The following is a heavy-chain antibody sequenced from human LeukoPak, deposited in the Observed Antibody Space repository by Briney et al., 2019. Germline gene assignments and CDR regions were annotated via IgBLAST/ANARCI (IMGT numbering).Heavy chain of an antibody. Sequence: PGRSLRLSCAASEFPFSNYDMHWVRQAPGKGLEWVAIISYDGSNKFYADSVRGRFTISRDNSKNTLYLQMNSLRAEDTAVYYCAKDLLGSSSWYGVDPWGQGTLVTVSS. CDR2: ISYDGSNK. D-gene: IGHD6-13*01. CDR3: AKDLLGSSSWYGVDP. V-gene: IGHV3-30*18. CDR1: EFPFSNYD. J-gene: IGHJ5*02.